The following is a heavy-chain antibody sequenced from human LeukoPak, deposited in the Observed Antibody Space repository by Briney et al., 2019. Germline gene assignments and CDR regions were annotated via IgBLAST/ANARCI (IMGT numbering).Heavy chain of an antibody. CDR3: ARDKDSSGYGFWFDP. J-gene: IGHJ5*02. CDR2: INPNSGGT. CDR1: GYTFTGYY. Sequence: ASVKVSFRASGYTFTGYYMHWVRQAPGQGLEWMGRINPNSGGTNYAQKFQGRVTMTRDTSISTAYMALSRLRSDDTAVYYCARDKDSSGYGFWFDPWGQGTLVTVSS. V-gene: IGHV1-2*06. D-gene: IGHD3-22*01.